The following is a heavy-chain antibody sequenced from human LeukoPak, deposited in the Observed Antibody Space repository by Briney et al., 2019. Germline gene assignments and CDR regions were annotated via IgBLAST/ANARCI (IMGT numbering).Heavy chain of an antibody. CDR3: ARANPDYGDPLDY. CDR2: IFPGGRI. V-gene: IGHV4-34*12. CDR1: GGSFSGFY. J-gene: IGHJ4*02. Sequence: SETLSLTCAVHGGSFSGFYWTWMRQPPGKGPEWIGEIFPGGRINYNPSLKSRVTISVDTSKNQFSLKLSSVTATDTAVYYCARANPDYGDPLDYWGQGTLVTVSS. D-gene: IGHD4-17*01.